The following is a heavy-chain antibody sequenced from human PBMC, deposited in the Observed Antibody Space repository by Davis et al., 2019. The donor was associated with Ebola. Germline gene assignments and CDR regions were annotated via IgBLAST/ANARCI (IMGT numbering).Heavy chain of an antibody. CDR3: ARAPLSTIFGVVDGMDV. CDR1: GFTFSSYS. J-gene: IGHJ6*02. Sequence: GGSLRLSCAASGFTFSSYSMNWVRQAPGKGLEWVSSISSSSSYIYYADSVKGRFTISRDNAKNSLYLQMNSLRAEDTAVYYCARAPLSTIFGVVDGMDVWGQGTTVTVSS. D-gene: IGHD3-3*01. CDR2: ISSSSSYI. V-gene: IGHV3-21*04.